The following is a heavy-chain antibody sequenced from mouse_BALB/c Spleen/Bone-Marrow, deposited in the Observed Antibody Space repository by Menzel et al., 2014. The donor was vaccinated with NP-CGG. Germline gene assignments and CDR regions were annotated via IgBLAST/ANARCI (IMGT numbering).Heavy chain of an antibody. Sequence: ESGAELVKPGTSVILSCNAFGYNFTSYWLNWVKLLPGQVLELIGDIYPGSGSTNYNEKFKSKATLTVDTSSSTAYMQLSSLASEDNAIYYCTRGAWAKGGYYDYWGQGTALAVSA. V-gene: IGHV1-55*01. CDR2: IYPGSGST. D-gene: IGHD1-3*01. CDR3: TRGAWAKGGYYDY. J-gene: IGHJ2*01. CDR1: GYNFTSYW.